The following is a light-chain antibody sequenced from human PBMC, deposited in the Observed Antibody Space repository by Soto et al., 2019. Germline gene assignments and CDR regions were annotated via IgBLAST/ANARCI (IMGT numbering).Light chain of an antibody. Sequence: DIRMPKSPASLSASVGDRVTVTFRASQNIDKYLHWYQQKPGKAPNLLIFSASILQSGVPSRFIGSGSGTEFTLTISGLQPEDFATYYCQQTYSNSVTFGQGTKVDI. J-gene: IGKJ1*01. CDR1: QNIDKY. CDR3: QQTYSNSVT. CDR2: SAS. V-gene: IGKV1-39*01.